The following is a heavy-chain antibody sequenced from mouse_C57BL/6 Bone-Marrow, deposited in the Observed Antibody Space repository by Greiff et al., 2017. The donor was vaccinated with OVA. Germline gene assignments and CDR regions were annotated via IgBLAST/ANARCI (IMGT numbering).Heavy chain of an antibody. CDR3: AYYYGSSFYAMDY. J-gene: IGHJ4*01. CDR1: GFSLTSYG. D-gene: IGHD1-1*01. Sequence: QVQLKESGPGLVQPSQSLSITCTVSGFSLTSYGVHWVRQSPGKGLEWLGVIWSGGSTDYNAAFMSRLSITKDNSKSQVFFKMNSLQANDAAIYYCAYYYGSSFYAMDYWGQGTSVTVSS. V-gene: IGHV2-5*01. CDR2: IWSGGST.